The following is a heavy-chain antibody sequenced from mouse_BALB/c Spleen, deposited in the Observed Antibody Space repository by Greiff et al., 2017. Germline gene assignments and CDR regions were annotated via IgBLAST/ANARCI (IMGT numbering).Heavy chain of an antibody. J-gene: IGHJ4*01. Sequence: EVKLMESGGGLVQPGGSLRLSCATSGFIFSDFYMEWVRQPPGKRLEWIAASRNKAKDYTTEYSASVKGRFIVSRDTSQSILYLQMNALRAEDTAIYYCARSNWDYAMDYWGQGTSVTVSS. CDR1: GFIFSDFY. CDR3: ARSNWDYAMDY. D-gene: IGHD4-1*01. V-gene: IGHV7-1*02. CDR2: SRNKAKDYTT.